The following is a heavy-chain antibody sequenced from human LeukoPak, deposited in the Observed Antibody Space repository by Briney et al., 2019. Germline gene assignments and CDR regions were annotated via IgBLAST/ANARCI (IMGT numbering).Heavy chain of an antibody. CDR3: ARDHSDFWSSFGVS. V-gene: IGHV1-2*02. CDR2: INPHSGGT. D-gene: IGHD3-3*01. CDR1: GYTFTVYY. J-gene: IGHJ4*02. Sequence: PSVSLSYTSSGYTFTVYYMHWVRQAPGQGLEWMGWINPHSGGTNYAQKFQGRVPITRDTSMSTAYRALGRLRSHERAVYSCARDHSDFWSSFGVSWGQGSLVTVSS.